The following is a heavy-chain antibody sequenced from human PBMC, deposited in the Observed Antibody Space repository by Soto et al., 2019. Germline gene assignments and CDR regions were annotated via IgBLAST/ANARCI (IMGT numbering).Heavy chain of an antibody. CDR1: GFTFSSYA. CDR2: ISYDGSNT. CDR3: EAAVPGAFDY. D-gene: IGHD6-19*01. V-gene: IGHV3-30-3*01. J-gene: IGHJ4*02. Sequence: HPGGSLRLSCAASGFTFSSYAMHWVRQAPGKGLGWVAVISYDGSNTYYADSVKGRFTISRDNSKNTLYLQMNSLRAEDTAVYYCEAAVPGAFDYWGQGTLVTVSS.